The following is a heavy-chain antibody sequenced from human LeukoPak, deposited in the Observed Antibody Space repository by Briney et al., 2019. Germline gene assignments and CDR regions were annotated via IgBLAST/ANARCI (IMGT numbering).Heavy chain of an antibody. Sequence: PGGSLRLSCAASGFTFSSYAMHWVRQAPGKGLEWVAVISYDGSNKYYADSVKGRFTLSRDNSKNTLYLQMNSLRAEDTAVYYCARGNWNDDHPFDYWGQGTQVTVSS. D-gene: IGHD1-1*01. J-gene: IGHJ4*02. CDR1: GFTFSSYA. CDR3: ARGNWNDDHPFDY. CDR2: ISYDGSNK. V-gene: IGHV3-30-3*01.